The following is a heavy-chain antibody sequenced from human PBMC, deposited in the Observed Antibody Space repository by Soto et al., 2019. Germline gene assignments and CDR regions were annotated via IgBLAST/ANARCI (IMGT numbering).Heavy chain of an antibody. J-gene: IGHJ5*02. V-gene: IGHV3-30*18. CDR1: GFTFSSYG. Sequence: QVQLVESGGGVVQPGRSLRLSCAASGFTFSSYGMHWVRQAPGKGLEWVAVISYDGSNKYYADSVKGRFTISRDNSKNTLYLQMNSLRAEDTAVYYCAKGSLMNWFDPWGQGTLVTVSS. CDR2: ISYDGSNK. CDR3: AKGSLMNWFDP.